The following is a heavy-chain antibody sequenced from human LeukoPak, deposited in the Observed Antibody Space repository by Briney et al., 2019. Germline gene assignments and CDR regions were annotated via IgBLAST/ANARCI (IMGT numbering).Heavy chain of an antibody. CDR2: IYYTGST. V-gene: IGHV4-39*01. CDR1: GGSISSSSYY. J-gene: IGHJ4*02. CDR3: ARILRGLLPRTY. Sequence: SETLSLTCTVSGGSISSSSYYWGWIRQPPGKGLEWIGSIYYTGSTNYNPSLKSRVTISVDTSKNQFSLKLTSVTAADTAVYFCARILRGLLPRTYWGQGTLVTVSS. D-gene: IGHD3-22*01.